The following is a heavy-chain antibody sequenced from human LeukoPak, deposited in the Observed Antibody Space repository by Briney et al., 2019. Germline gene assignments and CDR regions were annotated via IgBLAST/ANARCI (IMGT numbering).Heavy chain of an antibody. CDR2: ISSSSSYI. Sequence: GGSLRLSCAASGFTFSSYSMNWVRQAPGKGLEWVSSISSSSSYIYYADSVKGRFTISRDNAKNSLYLQMNSLRAEDTAVYYCARQPTPARGMDVWGQGTTVTVSS. J-gene: IGHJ6*02. CDR3: ARQPTPARGMDV. CDR1: GFTFSSYS. V-gene: IGHV3-21*01.